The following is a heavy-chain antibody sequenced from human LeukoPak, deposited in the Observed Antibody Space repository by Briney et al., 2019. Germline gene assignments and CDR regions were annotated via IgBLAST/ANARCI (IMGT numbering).Heavy chain of an antibody. CDR3: AKDEGGYCSSTSCYSGYFEH. CDR1: GFSFSSSA. J-gene: IGHJ1*01. Sequence: PGGSLRLSCAASGFSFSSSAMSCVRPAPRKGLEWVSAISGSGGSTYSEASEKGWITISRYNSKKTLSLQMNSLTAEDTAAYYCAKDEGGYCSSTSCYSGYFEHWGQGTLVTVSP. CDR2: ISGSGGST. V-gene: IGHV3-23*01. D-gene: IGHD2-2*01.